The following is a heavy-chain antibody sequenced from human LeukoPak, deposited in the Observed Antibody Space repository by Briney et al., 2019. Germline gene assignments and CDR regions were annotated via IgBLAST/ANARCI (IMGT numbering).Heavy chain of an antibody. V-gene: IGHV3-23*01. CDR2: ISGSGGIT. CDR3: AKGPRASGWTYFDY. CDR1: GFTFSSYA. Sequence: GGSLRLSCAASGFTFSSYAMSWVRQAPGKGLEWVSVISGSGGITYSAESVKGRFNISRDNSKNTLYLQMNSLRVEDTAVYYCAKGPRASGWTYFDYWGQGTLVTVSS. J-gene: IGHJ4*02. D-gene: IGHD6-19*01.